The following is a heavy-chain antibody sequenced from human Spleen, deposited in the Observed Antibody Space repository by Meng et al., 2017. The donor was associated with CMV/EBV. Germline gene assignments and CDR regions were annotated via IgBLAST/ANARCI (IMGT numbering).Heavy chain of an antibody. CDR2: ISSSGGTI. V-gene: IGHV3-11*04. J-gene: IGHJ6*02. Sequence: GESLEISCAASGFTFSDYYMSWIRQAPGKGLEWVSSISSSGGTIDYADSVKGRFTISRDNAQNSLYLQMNSLRAEDTAVYYCARSIQLGSYYYYGMDVWGQGTTVTVSS. CDR1: GFTFSDYY. D-gene: IGHD5-18*01. CDR3: ARSIQLGSYYYYGMDV.